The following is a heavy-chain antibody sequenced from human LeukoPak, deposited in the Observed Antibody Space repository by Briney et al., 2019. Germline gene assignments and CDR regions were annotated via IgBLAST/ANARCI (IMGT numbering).Heavy chain of an antibody. V-gene: IGHV3-30*02. CDR3: AKVQHFGVDWFDP. CDR1: GFTFSSYG. J-gene: IGHJ5*02. Sequence: GGSLRLSCAASGFTFSSYGMHWVRQDPGKGLEWVAFIRYDGSNKYYADSVKGRFTISRDNSKNTLYLQMNSLRAEDTAVYYCAKVQHFGVDWFDPWGQGTLVTVSS. CDR2: IRYDGSNK. D-gene: IGHD3-3*01.